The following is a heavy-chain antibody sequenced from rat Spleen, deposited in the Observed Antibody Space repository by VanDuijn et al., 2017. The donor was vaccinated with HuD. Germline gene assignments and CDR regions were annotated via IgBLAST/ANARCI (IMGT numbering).Heavy chain of an antibody. Sequence: EVQLVESGGGLVQPGRSLKVSCAASGFTFSDYFMAWVRQAPTKGLEWVATISYDGSSPYYRDSVKGRFTISRDNSKTTLYLQMDSLRSEDSATYYCARPHYYYYVMDAWGQGASVTVSS. V-gene: IGHV5-7*01. J-gene: IGHJ4*01. D-gene: IGHD1-1*01. CDR3: ARPHYYYYVMDA. CDR1: GFTFSDYF. CDR2: ISYDGSSP.